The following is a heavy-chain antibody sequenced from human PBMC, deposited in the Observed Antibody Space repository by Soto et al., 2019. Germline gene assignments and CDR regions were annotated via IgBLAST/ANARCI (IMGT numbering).Heavy chain of an antibody. D-gene: IGHD6-6*01. CDR1: GGSISSSSYY. CDR2: IYYSGST. J-gene: IGHJ4*02. CDR3: ARQTYRIAARPIEDY. V-gene: IGHV4-39*01. Sequence: SETLSLTCTVSGGSISSSSYYWGWIRQPPGKGLEWIGSIYYSGSTYYNPSLKSRVTISVDTSKNQFSLKLSSVTAADTAVYYCARQTYRIAARPIEDYWGQGTLVTVSS.